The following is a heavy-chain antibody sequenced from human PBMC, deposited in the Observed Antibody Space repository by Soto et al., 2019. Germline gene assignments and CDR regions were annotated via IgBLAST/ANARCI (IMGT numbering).Heavy chain of an antibody. V-gene: IGHV1-8*01. CDR1: GYTFTSYD. CDR2: MNPNSGNT. CDR3: ARWFGELLYYYYCMDV. D-gene: IGHD3-10*01. J-gene: IGHJ6*02. Sequence: ASVKVSCKASGYTFTSYDINWVRQATGQGLEWMGWMNPNSGNTGYAQKFQGRVTMTRNTSTSTAYMELSSLRSEDTAVYYYARWFGELLYYYYCMDVWGQGTTVTVSS.